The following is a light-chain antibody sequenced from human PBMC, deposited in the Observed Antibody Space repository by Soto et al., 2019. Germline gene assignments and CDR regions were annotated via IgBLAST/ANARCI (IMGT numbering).Light chain of an antibody. CDR1: SSDVGAYNY. J-gene: IGLJ1*01. CDR2: DVT. Sequence: QSVLTQPASVSGSPGQSIAISCTGTSSDVGAYNYVSWYQQYPGKAPKLVIYDVTNRPSGGSNRFSGSKSGSTASLTISGLQAEDGADYYCSSYTISSTYVFGTGTKVTVL. V-gene: IGLV2-14*01. CDR3: SSYTISSTYV.